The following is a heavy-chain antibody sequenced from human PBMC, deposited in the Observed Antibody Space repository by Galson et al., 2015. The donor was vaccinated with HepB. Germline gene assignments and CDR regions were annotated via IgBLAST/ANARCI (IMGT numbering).Heavy chain of an antibody. J-gene: IGHJ5*02. CDR1: GYTFISYD. D-gene: IGHD3-3*01. CDR2: MNYNSGNT. Sequence: SVKVSCKASGYTFISYDIHWVRQAPGQGLEWMGWMNYNSGNTDYAQKFQGRVTMTRNTSKSTAYMELSSLRSEDTAVYYCARGRWSAAFGINWFDPWGQGTLVTVSS. CDR3: ARGRWSAAFGINWFDP. V-gene: IGHV1-8*01.